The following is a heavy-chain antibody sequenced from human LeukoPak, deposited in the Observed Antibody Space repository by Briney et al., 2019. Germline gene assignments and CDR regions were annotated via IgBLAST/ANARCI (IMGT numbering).Heavy chain of an antibody. CDR1: GFAFSGYW. CDR3: GGEPRMLAY. J-gene: IGHJ4*02. CDR2: IGLDGSQQ. V-gene: IGHV3-7*01. Sequence: QPGGSLRLSCAASGFAFSGYWMSWVRQAPGKGLEWVASIGLDGSQQKYADSVKGRFTISRDNARNSLFLQMIGLRAEDTAVCYCGGEPRMLAYWGQGTLVTVSS. D-gene: IGHD3-10*02.